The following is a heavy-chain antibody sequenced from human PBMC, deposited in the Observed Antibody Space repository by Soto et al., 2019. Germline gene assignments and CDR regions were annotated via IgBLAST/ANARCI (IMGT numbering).Heavy chain of an antibody. Sequence: PAQTLSLTCAISGDSVSSNSAAWNWIRQSPSRGLEWLGRTYYRSKWYNDYAVSVKSRITINPDTSKNQFSLQLNSVTPEDTAVYYWARENSSPTAADYWGQGTLVTVYS. CDR2: TYYRSKWYN. CDR3: ARENSSPTAADY. D-gene: IGHD6-13*01. CDR1: GDSVSSNSAA. V-gene: IGHV6-1*01. J-gene: IGHJ4*02.